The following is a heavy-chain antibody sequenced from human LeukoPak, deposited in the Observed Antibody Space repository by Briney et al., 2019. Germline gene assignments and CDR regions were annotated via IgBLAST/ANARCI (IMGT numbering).Heavy chain of an antibody. D-gene: IGHD3-9*01. CDR3: AKELRYFDWLSSQSWGAFDI. V-gene: IGHV3-43*01. J-gene: IGHJ3*02. Sequence: GGSLRLSCAASGFTFDDYTMHWVRQAPGKGLEWVSLISWDGGSTYYADSVKGRFTISRDNSKNSLYLQMNSLRTEDTALYYCAKELRYFDWLSSQSWGAFDIWGQGTMVTVSS. CDR2: ISWDGGST. CDR1: GFTFDDYT.